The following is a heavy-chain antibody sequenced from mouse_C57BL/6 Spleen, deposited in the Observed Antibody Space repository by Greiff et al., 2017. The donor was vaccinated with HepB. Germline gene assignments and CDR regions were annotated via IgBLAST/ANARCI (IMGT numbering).Heavy chain of an antibody. V-gene: IGHV1-26*01. Sequence: VQLKQSGPELVKPGASVKISCKASGYTFTDYYMNWVKQSHGKSLEWIGDINPNNGGTSYNQKFKGKATLTVDKSSSTAYMELRSLTSEDSAVYYCARGSDYYGSSYNAMDYWGQGTSVTVSS. D-gene: IGHD1-1*01. CDR1: GYTFTDYY. CDR2: INPNNGGT. CDR3: ARGSDYYGSSYNAMDY. J-gene: IGHJ4*01.